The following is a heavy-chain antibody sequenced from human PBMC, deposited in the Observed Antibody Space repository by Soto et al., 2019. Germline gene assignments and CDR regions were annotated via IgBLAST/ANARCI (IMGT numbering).Heavy chain of an antibody. CDR2: ISSSGDYI. V-gene: IGHV3-21*01. J-gene: IGHJ4*02. CDR3: ARATYNWNHEY. CDR1: GFPLEKYC. D-gene: IGHD1-20*01. Sequence: GGSLRPPCAVPGFPLEKYCMNLATQAAGKGLEWVSSISSSGDYIAYADSVKGRFTISRDTARNSLYLQVNRLGVDDTALYFCARATYNWNHEYWGQGTQVTVSS.